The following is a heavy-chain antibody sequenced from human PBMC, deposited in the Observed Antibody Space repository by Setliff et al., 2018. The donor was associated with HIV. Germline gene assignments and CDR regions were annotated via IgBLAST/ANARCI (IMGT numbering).Heavy chain of an antibody. CDR1: GGAIDDIN. D-gene: IGHD3-22*01. J-gene: IGHJ4*02. Sequence: LSLTCAVSGGAIDDINWWNWVRQSPGKGLEWVGFIRSKTYGGTTESAASVKDRFIISRDDSKSIAFLQMNSLKTEDTAEYYCYKGVGYYTTLDFWGQGTLVTVSS. V-gene: IGHV3-49*02. CDR3: YKGVGYYTTLDF. CDR2: IRSKTYGGTT.